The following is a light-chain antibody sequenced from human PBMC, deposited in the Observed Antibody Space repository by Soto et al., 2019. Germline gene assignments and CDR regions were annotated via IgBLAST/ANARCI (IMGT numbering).Light chain of an antibody. Sequence: EIVVTQSPATLFLSPGDRAILSCRAGQGVTTNFAWYQQKSGQSPRLLLYGASTRAAGIPDRFSGSGSGTAFTLTINSLEPEDFAVYYCQQHSNWPPITFGQGTRLEIK. J-gene: IGKJ5*01. CDR3: QQHSNWPPIT. V-gene: IGKV3-11*01. CDR1: QGVTTN. CDR2: GAS.